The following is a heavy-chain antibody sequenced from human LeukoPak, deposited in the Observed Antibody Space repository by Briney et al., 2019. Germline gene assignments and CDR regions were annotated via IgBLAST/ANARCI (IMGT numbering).Heavy chain of an antibody. CDR2: INHSGST. Sequence: SETLSLTCAVYGGSFSDYYWNWIRQPPGKGLEWIGEINHSGSTNYNPSLNSRVTISVDTSKNQFSPKLNSVTAADTAVYYCARLLGSNTNYFDYWGQGTLVTVSS. V-gene: IGHV4-34*01. J-gene: IGHJ4*02. CDR1: GGSFSDYY. D-gene: IGHD4-23*01. CDR3: ARLLGSNTNYFDY.